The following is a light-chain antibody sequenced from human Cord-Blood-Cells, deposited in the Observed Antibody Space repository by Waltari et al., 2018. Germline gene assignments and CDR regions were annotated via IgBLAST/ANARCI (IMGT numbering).Light chain of an antibody. Sequence: QSALTQPASVSGCRGQSITISCTGTSSDVGGYNYVSWYQQHPGKAPKLMIYDVSNRPSGVSNRFSGSKSGNTASLTISGLQAEDEADYYCSSYTSSSTLVFVTGTKVTVL. CDR1: SSDVGGYNY. V-gene: IGLV2-14*03. J-gene: IGLJ1*01. CDR2: DVS. CDR3: SSYTSSSTLV.